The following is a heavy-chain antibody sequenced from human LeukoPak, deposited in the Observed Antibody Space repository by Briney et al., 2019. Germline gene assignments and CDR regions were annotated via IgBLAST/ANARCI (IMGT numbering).Heavy chain of an antibody. V-gene: IGHV4-34*01. CDR2: INHSGST. J-gene: IGHJ6*03. CDR3: ARGGGNLLPFFDPKHYYYMDV. Sequence: SETLSLTCAVYGGSFSGYYWSWVRQPPGKGLEWIGEINHSGSTNYNPSLKSRVTISVDTSKNQFSLKLSSVTAADTAVYYCARGGGNLLPFFDPKHYYYMDVWGKGTTVTVSS. D-gene: IGHD3-9*01. CDR1: GGSFSGYY.